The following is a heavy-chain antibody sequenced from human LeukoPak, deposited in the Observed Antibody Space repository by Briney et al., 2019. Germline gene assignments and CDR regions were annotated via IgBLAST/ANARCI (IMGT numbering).Heavy chain of an antibody. J-gene: IGHJ4*02. CDR1: GGSISSSSDY. V-gene: IGHV4-39*07. D-gene: IGHD5-12*01. CDR3: ARADQWLRSLIDY. Sequence: SETLSLTCTVSGGSISSSSDYWGWIRQPPGKGLEWIGSIYYSGSTYYNPSLKSRVTISVDTSKNQFSLKLSSVTAADTAVYYCARADQWLRSLIDYWGQGTLVTVSS. CDR2: IYYSGST.